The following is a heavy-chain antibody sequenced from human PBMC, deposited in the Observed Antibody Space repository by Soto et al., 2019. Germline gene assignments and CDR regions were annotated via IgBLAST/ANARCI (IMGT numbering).Heavy chain of an antibody. V-gene: IGHV3-30*18. J-gene: IGHJ4*02. Sequence: VQLVESGGGVVQPGRSLRLSCAASGFTFSDYAMHWVRQAPGKGLEWVAVVSHDGRNTHYAASVKGRFTISRDSSKNTVYLEMTRLRAEDTAVYYCAKGGRQWLVTSDFNYWGQGALVTVSS. CDR3: AKGGRQWLVTSDFNY. CDR1: GFTFSDYA. D-gene: IGHD6-19*01. CDR2: VSHDGRNT.